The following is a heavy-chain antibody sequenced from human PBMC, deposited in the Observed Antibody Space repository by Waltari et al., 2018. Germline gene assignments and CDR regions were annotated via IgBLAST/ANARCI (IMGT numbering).Heavy chain of an antibody. CDR3: ARDRGAARPAYYYYYMDV. CDR1: GGTFSSYA. V-gene: IGHV1-69*12. Sequence: QVQLVQSGAEVKKPGSSVKVSCKASGGTFSSYAISWVRQAPGQGLEWRGGIIPIFGTANYAQKFQGRVTITADESTSRAYMELSSLRSEDTAVYYWARDRGAARPAYYYYYMDVWGKGTTVTVSS. CDR2: IIPIFGTA. J-gene: IGHJ6*03. D-gene: IGHD6-6*01.